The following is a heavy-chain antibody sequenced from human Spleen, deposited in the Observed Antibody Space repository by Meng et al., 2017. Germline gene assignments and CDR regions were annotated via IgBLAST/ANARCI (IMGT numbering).Heavy chain of an antibody. CDR2: ISSLGSSI. CDR1: GFAFGDYA. J-gene: IGHJ3*01. D-gene: IGHD1-26*01. V-gene: IGHV3-23*01. Sequence: GESLKISCTASGFAFGDYAMTWVRQVPGKGLQWVSSISSLGSSIYYAESAKGRFTISRDNSKNTLSLQMSSLRVEDTGIYYCAKSSQWDLPKVYAFDLWGQGTEVTVSS. CDR3: AKSSQWDLPKVYAFDL.